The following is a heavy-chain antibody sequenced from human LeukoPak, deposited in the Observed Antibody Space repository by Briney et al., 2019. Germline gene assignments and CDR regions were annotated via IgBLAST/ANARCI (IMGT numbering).Heavy chain of an antibody. D-gene: IGHD6-6*01. CDR3: ARIAYSSSTDY. CDR2: IYYSGKT. Sequence: SETLFLTCTVSGGSISSSNYYWGWIRGPPVKGLECIGSIYYSGKTYYKSSLKSRVTISVDTSNNQFSLKLNSVTAADTAVYYCARIAYSSSTDYWGQGTLVTVSS. J-gene: IGHJ4*02. CDR1: GGSISSSNYY. V-gene: IGHV4-39*07.